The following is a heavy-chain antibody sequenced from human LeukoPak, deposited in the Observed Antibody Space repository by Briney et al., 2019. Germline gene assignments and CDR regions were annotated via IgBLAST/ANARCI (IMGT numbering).Heavy chain of an antibody. CDR1: GFTFSSYG. Sequence: GRSLRLSCAASGFTFSSYGMHWVRQAPGKGLEWVAVISYDGSNKYYADSVKGRFTISRDNSKNTLYLQMNSLRAEDTAVYYCAKGNTMYTAYYFDYWGQGTLVTVSS. CDR2: ISYDGSNK. D-gene: IGHD3-10*02. CDR3: AKGNTMYTAYYFDY. V-gene: IGHV3-30*18. J-gene: IGHJ4*02.